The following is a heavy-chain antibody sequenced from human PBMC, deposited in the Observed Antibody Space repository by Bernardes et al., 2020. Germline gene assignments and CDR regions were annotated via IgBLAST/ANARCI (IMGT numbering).Heavy chain of an antibody. J-gene: IGHJ3*01. CDR2: INGDGSDT. V-gene: IGHV3-74*01. CDR1: GFTFSRYW. D-gene: IGHD6-13*01. Sequence: GGSLRLSCAASGFTFSRYWMHCVRQAPGKGLVWVSRINGDGSDTSYADFVKGRFIISKDNAKNTLYVQMNSLRAEDTAVYYCVRLGSSSDRWGQGTMVTVSS. CDR3: VRLGSSSDR.